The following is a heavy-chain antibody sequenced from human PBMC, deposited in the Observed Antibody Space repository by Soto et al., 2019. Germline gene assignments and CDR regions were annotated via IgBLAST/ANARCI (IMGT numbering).Heavy chain of an antibody. V-gene: IGHV3-74*01. CDR3: ARGWFGPDV. J-gene: IGHJ6*03. D-gene: IGHD3-10*01. Sequence: EVQLVESGGGLVQPWGSLRLSCAASEFTFSGRSVHWVRQAPGKGLVWVSGIDKVGTDSTYADSVKGRFTSSRDNAKTTVDLQMNSLRVEDTAVYYCARGWFGPDVWGKGTKVTVSS. CDR2: IDKVGTDS. CDR1: EFTFSGRS.